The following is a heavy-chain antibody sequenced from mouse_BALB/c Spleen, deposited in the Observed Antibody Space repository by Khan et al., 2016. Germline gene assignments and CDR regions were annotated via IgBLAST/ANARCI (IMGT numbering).Heavy chain of an antibody. V-gene: IGHV4-2*02. CDR2: INPGSSTI. J-gene: IGHJ4*01. D-gene: IGHD1-1*01. CDR3: ARLLRYAMDY. CDR1: GFDFSRYW. Sequence: EVKLLESGGGLVQPGGSLNLSCAASGFDFSRYWMSWARQAPGKGQEWIGEINPGSSTINYTPSLKDKFIISRDNNKNTLYLQMSKVRSEDTALYYCARLLRYAMDYWGQGTSVTVSS.